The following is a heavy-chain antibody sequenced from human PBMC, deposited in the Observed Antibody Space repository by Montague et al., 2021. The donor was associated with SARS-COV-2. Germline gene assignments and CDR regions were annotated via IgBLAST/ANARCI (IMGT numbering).Heavy chain of an antibody. CDR3: ARDIGAIFDY. CDR1: GFTFSSYA. CDR2: TSYDGSNK. Sequence: SLRLSCAASGFTFSSYAMHWVRQAPGKGLEWVAATSYDGSNKYYVDSVRGRFTISRDNSKNTLYLQMNSLRAEDTAVYYCARDIGAIFDYWGQGTLVTVSS. J-gene: IGHJ4*02. V-gene: IGHV3-30*04. D-gene: IGHD1-26*01.